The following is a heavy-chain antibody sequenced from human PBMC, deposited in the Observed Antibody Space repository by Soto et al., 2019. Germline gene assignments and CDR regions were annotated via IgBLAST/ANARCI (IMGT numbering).Heavy chain of an antibody. V-gene: IGHV3-30*18. CDR3: ANYAKILVLDV. CDR1: GFTFSSYG. D-gene: IGHD6-6*01. J-gene: IGHJ6*02. Sequence: VQLVESGGGVVQPGRSLRLSCAASGFTFSSYGMHWVRQAPGKGLEWVAVISYDGSNKYYADSVKGRFTISRDNSKNSLYLKMNSLRAEDTAVYYCANYAKILVLDVWGQGTTVTVSS. CDR2: ISYDGSNK.